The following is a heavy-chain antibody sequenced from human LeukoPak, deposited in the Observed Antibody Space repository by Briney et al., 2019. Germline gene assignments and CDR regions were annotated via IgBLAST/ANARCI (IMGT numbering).Heavy chain of an antibody. J-gene: IGHJ3*02. CDR1: GGSISSGGYY. CDR2: IYHSGST. CDR3: ARDGAKWYDFWSATERGAFDI. V-gene: IGHV4-30-2*01. D-gene: IGHD3-3*01. Sequence: SQTLSLTCTVSGGSISSGGYYWSWIRQPPGTGLEWIGYIYHSGSTYYNPSLKSRVTISVDRSKNQFSLKLSSVTAADTAVYYCARDGAKWYDFWSATERGAFDIWGQGTMVTVSS.